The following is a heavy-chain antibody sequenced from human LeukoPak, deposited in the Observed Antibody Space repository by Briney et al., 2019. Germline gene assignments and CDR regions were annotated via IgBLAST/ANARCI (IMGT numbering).Heavy chain of an antibody. D-gene: IGHD1-26*01. CDR1: GITFRNTW. Sequence: GGSLRLSCAASGITFRNTWMAWVRQAPGKGLEWVANINQDASTKQYVDSVKGRFTISRDNAKNSLYLQMNSLRADDTAIYYCARDQSGSLDYWGQGTLVTVSA. CDR3: ARDQSGSLDY. V-gene: IGHV3-7*01. J-gene: IGHJ4*02. CDR2: INQDASTK.